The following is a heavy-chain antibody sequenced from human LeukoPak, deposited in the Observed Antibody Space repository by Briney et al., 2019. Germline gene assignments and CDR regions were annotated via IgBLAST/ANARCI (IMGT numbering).Heavy chain of an antibody. V-gene: IGHV4-34*01. Sequence: PSETLSLTCAVYGGSFSGYYWSWLRQPPGKGLEWIGEINHSGSTNYNPSLKSRATISVDTSKNQFSLKLSSVTAADTAVYYCAGTGATITGSNYGMDVWGQGTTVTVSS. D-gene: IGHD5-12*01. J-gene: IGHJ6*02. CDR3: AGTGATITGSNYGMDV. CDR2: INHSGST. CDR1: GGSFSGYY.